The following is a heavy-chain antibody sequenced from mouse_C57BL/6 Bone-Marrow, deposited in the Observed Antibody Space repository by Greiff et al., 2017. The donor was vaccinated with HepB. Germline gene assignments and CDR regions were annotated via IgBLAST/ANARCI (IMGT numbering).Heavy chain of an antibody. Sequence: QVQLKQSGAELVRPGTSVKVSCKASGYAFTNYLIEWVKQRPGQGLEWIGVINPGSGGTNYNEKFKGKATLTADKSSSTAYMQLSSLTSEDSAVYFCARGLLWFAYWGQGTLVTVSA. J-gene: IGHJ3*01. CDR3: ARGLLWFAY. CDR1: GYAFTNYL. D-gene: IGHD3-1*01. V-gene: IGHV1-54*01. CDR2: INPGSGGT.